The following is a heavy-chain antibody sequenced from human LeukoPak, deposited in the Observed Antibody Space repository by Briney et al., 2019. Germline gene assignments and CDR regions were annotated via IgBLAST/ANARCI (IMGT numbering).Heavy chain of an antibody. V-gene: IGHV3-23*01. CDR2: INISGGSA. CDR1: AFTFSSYA. D-gene: IGHD3-16*01. J-gene: IGHJ4*02. Sequence: PGGSLRLSCAASAFTFSSYAMSWVRQAPGKGLEWVSTINISGGSAYYADSVKGRFTISRDNSKNTLYLQMNNLRAEDTAVYYCAKDLGRGGPEIFDYWGQGTLVTVSS. CDR3: AKDLGRGGPEIFDY.